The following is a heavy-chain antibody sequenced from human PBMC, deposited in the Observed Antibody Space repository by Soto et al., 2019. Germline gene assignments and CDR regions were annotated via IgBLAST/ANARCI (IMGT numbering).Heavy chain of an antibody. CDR2: IYYSGST. Sequence: QLQLQESGPGLVKPSETLSLTCTVSGGSISSSSYYWGWIRQPPGKGLEWIGSIYYSGSTYYNPSLKSRVTISVDTSKNQFSLKLSSVTAADRAVYYCARHPGHFWSHYYYMDVWGKGTTVTVSS. CDR1: GGSISSSSYY. J-gene: IGHJ6*03. V-gene: IGHV4-39*01. CDR3: ARHPGHFWSHYYYMDV. D-gene: IGHD3-3*02.